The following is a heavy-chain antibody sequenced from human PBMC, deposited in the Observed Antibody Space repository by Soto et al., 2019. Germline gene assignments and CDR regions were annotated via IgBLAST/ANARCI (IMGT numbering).Heavy chain of an antibody. Sequence: QPGGSLRLSCAASGFTFSSYAMSWVRQAPGKGLEWVSAISGSGGSTYYADSVKGRFTISRDNSKNTLYLQMNSLRAEDTAVYYCAKGGLGWPYYDFWSGYIDYWGQGTLVTVSS. J-gene: IGHJ4*02. CDR2: ISGSGGST. CDR1: GFTFSSYA. D-gene: IGHD3-3*01. CDR3: AKGGLGWPYYDFWSGYIDY. V-gene: IGHV3-23*01.